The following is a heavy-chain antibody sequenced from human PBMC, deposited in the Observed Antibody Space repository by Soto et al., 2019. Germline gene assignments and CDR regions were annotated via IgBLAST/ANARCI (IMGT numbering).Heavy chain of an antibody. CDR3: ARADSVPATATY. V-gene: IGHV4-61*01. CDR2: IYYSGST. Sequence: PSETLSLTCTVSGGSVSSGSYYWSWIRQPPGKGLEWIGYIYYSGSTNYNPSLNSRVTISVVTSKNQFSLKLSSVTAAYTAVYYCARADSVPATATYWVQGTLVTVSS. CDR1: GGSVSSGSYY. D-gene: IGHD2-2*01. J-gene: IGHJ4*02.